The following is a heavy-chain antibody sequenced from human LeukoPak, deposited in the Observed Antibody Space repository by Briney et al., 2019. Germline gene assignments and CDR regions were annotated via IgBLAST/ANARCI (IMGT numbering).Heavy chain of an antibody. Sequence: KSGGSLRLSCAASGFTISTYTMNWVRQAPGKGLEWVSSIRSTSTYIYYADSVKGRFTISRDNAKNSLYLQMDSLRAEDTAVYYCARDKESGWLQSVYGALDIWGQGTMVTVSS. V-gene: IGHV3-21*01. CDR3: ARDKESGWLQSVYGALDI. J-gene: IGHJ3*02. CDR1: GFTISTYT. D-gene: IGHD5-24*01. CDR2: IRSTSTYI.